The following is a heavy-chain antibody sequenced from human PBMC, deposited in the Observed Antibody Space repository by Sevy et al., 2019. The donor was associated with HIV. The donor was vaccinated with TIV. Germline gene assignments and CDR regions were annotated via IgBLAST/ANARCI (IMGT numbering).Heavy chain of an antibody. CDR3: ARGDYYDGGAFVDAFDV. J-gene: IGHJ3*01. V-gene: IGHV3-7*01. CDR2: IKPDGSEK. D-gene: IGHD3-22*01. Sequence: GSLRLSCVASGFSFSNYWMTWVRQAPGKGLEWVANIKPDGSEKYYVDSVKGRFSLSRDNAKNSLFLQMNSLRAGDTAVYYCARGDYYDGGAFVDAFDVWGRGTVVTVSS. CDR1: GFSFSNYW.